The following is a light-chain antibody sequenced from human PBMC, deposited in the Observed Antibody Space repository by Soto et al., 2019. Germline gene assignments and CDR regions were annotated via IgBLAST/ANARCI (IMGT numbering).Light chain of an antibody. J-gene: IGKJ5*01. V-gene: IGKV3-15*01. CDR3: QQYYNWPPIT. CDR1: QSVSSS. CDR2: GAS. Sequence: EIVLTQSPGTLSLSPGERATLSCRAIQSVSSSSLAWYQQKPGQAPRLLIFGASSRATGVPDRFSGSGSGTEFTLTISSLQSEDIAVYFCQQYYNWPPITFGQGTRLEIK.